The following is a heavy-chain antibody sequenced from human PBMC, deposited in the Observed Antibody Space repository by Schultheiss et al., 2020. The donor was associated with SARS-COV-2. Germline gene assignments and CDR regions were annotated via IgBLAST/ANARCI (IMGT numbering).Heavy chain of an antibody. CDR3: ARHRAHPIAAAGTWYYDYYMDV. D-gene: IGHD6-13*01. J-gene: IGHJ6*03. Sequence: GESLKISCKGSGYSFANNWIGWVRQMPGKGLEWMGIIYPGDSDTRYSPSFQGQVTISADKSISTAYLQWSRLKASDTAMYYCARHRAHPIAAAGTWYYDYYMDVWGKGTTVTVSS. CDR1: GYSFANNW. V-gene: IGHV5-51*01. CDR2: IYPGDSDT.